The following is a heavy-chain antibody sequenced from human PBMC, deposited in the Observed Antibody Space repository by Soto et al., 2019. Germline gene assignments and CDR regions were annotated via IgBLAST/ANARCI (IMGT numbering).Heavy chain of an antibody. CDR1: GGAISSSSYY. CDR2: IYYSGST. V-gene: IGHV4-39*01. J-gene: IGHJ3*01. Sequence: SETLSLTCTVSGGAISSSSYYWGWIRQPPGKGLEWIGSIYYSGSTYYNPSLKSRVTISVDTSKNQFSLKLSSVTAADTAVYYCARHCSDWSASQGFDLWGQGTLATVS. CDR3: ARHCSDWSASQGFDL. D-gene: IGHD2-15*01.